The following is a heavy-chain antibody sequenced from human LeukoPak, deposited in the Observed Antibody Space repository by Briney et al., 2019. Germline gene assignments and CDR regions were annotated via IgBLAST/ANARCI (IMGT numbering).Heavy chain of an antibody. CDR3: ARHHRGYSGYAPFDY. V-gene: IGHV5-51*01. J-gene: IGHJ4*02. CDR1: GYGFTSYW. CDR2: ISPSDSDT. Sequence: GESLKISCKGSGYGFTSYWIGWVRQMPGKGLEWMGIISPSDSDTRYSPSFQGQVTISVDKSISTAYLQWSSLKASDTAMYYCARHHRGYSGYAPFDYWGQGTLVTVSS. D-gene: IGHD5-12*01.